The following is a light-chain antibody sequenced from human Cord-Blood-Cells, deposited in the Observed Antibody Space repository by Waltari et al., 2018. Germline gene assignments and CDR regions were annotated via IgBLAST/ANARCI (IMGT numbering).Light chain of an antibody. V-gene: IGKV3-20*01. CDR3: QQYGSSPLT. J-gene: IGKJ4*01. CDR1: QSVSSSY. Sequence: EIVLTQSPGTLSLSPAARATLSCWASQSVSSSYLAWYQQKPGQAPRLLIYGASSRATGIPDRFSGSGSGTDFTLTISRLEPEDFAVYYCQQYGSSPLTFGGGTKVEIK. CDR2: GAS.